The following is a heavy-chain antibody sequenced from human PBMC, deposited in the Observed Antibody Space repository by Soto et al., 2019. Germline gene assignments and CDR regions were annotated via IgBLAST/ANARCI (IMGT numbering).Heavy chain of an antibody. CDR1: GFTFSSYA. Sequence: ESGGGVVQPGRSLRLSCAASGFTFSSYAMHWVRQAPGKGLEWVAVISYDGSNKYYADSVKGRFTISRDNSKNTLYLQMNSLRAEDTAVYYCARDFYGDYEGYFDYWGQGTLVTVSS. D-gene: IGHD4-17*01. CDR2: ISYDGSNK. J-gene: IGHJ4*02. CDR3: ARDFYGDYEGYFDY. V-gene: IGHV3-30-3*01.